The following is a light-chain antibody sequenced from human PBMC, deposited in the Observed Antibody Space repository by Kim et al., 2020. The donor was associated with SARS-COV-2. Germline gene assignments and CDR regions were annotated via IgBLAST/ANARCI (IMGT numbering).Light chain of an antibody. CDR3: QQYDSAPDT. Sequence: SSPAASTTPSGRASRSISRKYLAWYQQRPGQPPRTLIFGTSNRATGIPDRFSGSGSGTDFTLTISRLEPEDFAVYFCQQYDSAPDTFGQGTKLEI. CDR2: GTS. V-gene: IGKV3-20*01. J-gene: IGKJ2*01. CDR1: RSISRKY.